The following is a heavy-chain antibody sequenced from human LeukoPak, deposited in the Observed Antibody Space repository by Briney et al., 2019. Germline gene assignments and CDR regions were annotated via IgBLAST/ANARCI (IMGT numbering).Heavy chain of an antibody. J-gene: IGHJ4*02. CDR3: TRDIGVVQFDY. D-gene: IGHD2-21*01. Sequence: ASVKVSCKASGYTFTDNYMHWVRQAPGQGLEWMGWIYPKSGDTNYPQKFQGRVTMTRDTSISTAYMELSRLISDDTAVYYCTRDIGVVQFDYWGQGTLVTVSS. CDR2: IYPKSGDT. V-gene: IGHV1-2*02. CDR1: GYTFTDNY.